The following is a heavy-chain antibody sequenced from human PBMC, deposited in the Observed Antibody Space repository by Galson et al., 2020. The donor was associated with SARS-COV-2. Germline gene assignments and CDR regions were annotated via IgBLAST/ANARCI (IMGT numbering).Heavy chain of an antibody. D-gene: IGHD2-2*01. CDR1: GGSISSSY. V-gene: IGHV4-59*01. CDR3: ARSQPDTIGGVPFYYGLDV. CDR2: IYYSGST. J-gene: IGHJ6*02. Sequence: ASETLSLTCTVSGGSISSSYWSWIRQPPGKGLEWIGYIYYSGSTNYNPSLKIRVTISEDTSKNQFSLKLSSVTAADTAVYYCARSQPDTIGGVPFYYGLDVWGQGTTVTVSS.